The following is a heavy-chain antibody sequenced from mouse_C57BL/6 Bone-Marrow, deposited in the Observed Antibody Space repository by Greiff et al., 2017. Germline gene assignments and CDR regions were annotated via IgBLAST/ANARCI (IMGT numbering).Heavy chain of an antibody. Sequence: QVQLQQSGAELMKPGASVKLSCKATGYTFTGYWIVWVKQRPGHGLEWIGEILPGSGSTNYNEKFKGKATFTAYTSSNTAYMQLSSLTTEDSAIYYCARSGGNYVSYWYFDVWGTGTTVTVPS. D-gene: IGHD2-1*01. CDR1: GYTFTGYW. V-gene: IGHV1-9*01. J-gene: IGHJ1*03. CDR3: ARSGGNYVSYWYFDV. CDR2: ILPGSGST.